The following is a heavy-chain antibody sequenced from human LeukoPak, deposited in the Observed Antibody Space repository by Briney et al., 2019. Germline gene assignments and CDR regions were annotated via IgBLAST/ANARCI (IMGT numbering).Heavy chain of an antibody. CDR1: GFPFSSYV. J-gene: IGHJ4*02. Sequence: GGSLRLSCAASGFPFSSYVMSWARQAPGKGLEWVSGISGSGSTTYYADSVKGRFTISRDNSKNTLYLQMNSLRAEDTAIYYCAKDRVPGDYWGQGALVTVSS. CDR3: AKDRVPGDY. V-gene: IGHV3-23*01. CDR2: ISGSGSTT.